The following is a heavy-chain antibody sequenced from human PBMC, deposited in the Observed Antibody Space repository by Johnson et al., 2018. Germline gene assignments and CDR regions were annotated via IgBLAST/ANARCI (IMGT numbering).Heavy chain of an antibody. CDR1: GFTFDDYG. CDR2: LYWNGIST. Sequence: VQLVETGGSVVRPGGSLRLCCAASGFTFDDYGMSWVRQAPGKGLEWVAGLYWNGISTRYAGSVQGRVTSSRDNAKNSMYLQMNSLRPEGTALYYCARAVREQFYEVYYYYGMDVWGQGTTVTVSS. J-gene: IGHJ6*02. D-gene: IGHD1/OR15-1a*01. V-gene: IGHV3-20*04. CDR3: ARAVREQFYEVYYYYGMDV.